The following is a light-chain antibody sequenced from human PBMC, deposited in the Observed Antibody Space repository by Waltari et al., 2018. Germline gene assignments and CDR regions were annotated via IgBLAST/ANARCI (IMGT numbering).Light chain of an antibody. V-gene: IGKV3-20*01. CDR2: GAS. J-gene: IGKJ2*01. CDR3: QQYGSSPPYT. CDR1: QSVSSNY. Sequence: EIVLTQSPGTLSLSPGERATLSDRASQSVSSNYLAWYQQTPGQAPRLLIYGASSRATGSPDRCSGSGSGTDFTSTISRLEPEDFAVYYCQQYGSSPPYTFGQGTKLEI.